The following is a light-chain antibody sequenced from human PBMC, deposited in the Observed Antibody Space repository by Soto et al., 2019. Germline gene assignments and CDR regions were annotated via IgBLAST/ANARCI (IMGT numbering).Light chain of an antibody. V-gene: IGKV3-15*01. Sequence: EIVMTQSPATLSVSPGERATLSCRASQSVRSDLAWYQQKPGQAPRLLIYGASARATVVPGRFSGSGSGTQFTLTISSLQSEDSALYYCQQYNNWPPITFGQGTRLEIK. CDR3: QQYNNWPPIT. CDR1: QSVRSD. CDR2: GAS. J-gene: IGKJ5*01.